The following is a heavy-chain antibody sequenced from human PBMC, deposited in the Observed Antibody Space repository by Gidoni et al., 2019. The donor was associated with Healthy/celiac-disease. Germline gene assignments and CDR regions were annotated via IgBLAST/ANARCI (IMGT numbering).Heavy chain of an antibody. CDR3: AKRFFADDAGYYYYGMDV. Sequence: EVQLLGCGGGLGQPGGSLTLSCAASGFTLSSYAMSWVRQAPWKVLEWFAAISGCGGSTYYAYSVKGRFTISGDNSKNTLYLQMNSLRAEDTAVYYCAKRFFADDAGYYYYGMDVWGQGTTVTVSS. D-gene: IGHD3-3*01. CDR2: ISGCGGST. CDR1: GFTLSSYA. J-gene: IGHJ6*02. V-gene: IGHV3-23*01.